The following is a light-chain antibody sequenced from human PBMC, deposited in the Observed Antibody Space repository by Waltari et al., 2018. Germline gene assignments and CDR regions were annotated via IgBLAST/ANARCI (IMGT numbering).Light chain of an antibody. CDR1: QSVLHSSNNKNY. Sequence: DIVMTQSPDSLAVSLGERATINCKSRQSVLHSSNNKNYLAWHQQKPGQPPKLLIYWASTRESGVPDRFSGSGSGTDFTLTISSLQAEDVAVYYCQQYYDIPYTFGQGTKLEI. J-gene: IGKJ2*01. V-gene: IGKV4-1*01. CDR3: QQYYDIPYT. CDR2: WAS.